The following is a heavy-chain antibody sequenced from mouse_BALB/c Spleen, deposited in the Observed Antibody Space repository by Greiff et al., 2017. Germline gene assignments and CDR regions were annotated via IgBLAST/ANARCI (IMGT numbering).Heavy chain of an antibody. CDR3: ARDWDGYAMDY. CDR1: GFTFSSYT. V-gene: IGHV5-9*03. D-gene: IGHD4-1*01. J-gene: IGHJ4*01. Sequence: EVMLVESGGGLVKPGGSLKLSCAASGFTFSSYTMSWVRQTPEKRLECVATISSGGGNTYYPDSVKGRFTISRDNAKNNLYLQMSSLRSEDTALYYCARDWDGYAMDYWGQGTSVTVSS. CDR2: ISSGGGNT.